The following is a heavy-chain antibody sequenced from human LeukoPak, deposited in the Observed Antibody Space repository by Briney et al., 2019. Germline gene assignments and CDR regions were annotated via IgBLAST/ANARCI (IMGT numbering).Heavy chain of an antibody. Sequence: ASVKVSCKASGYTFTSYGISWVRQAPGQGLEWMGWINPNSGVTNYAQKFQGRVTMTRDTSVSTAYMELRRLRSDDTAVYYCAREDIVLVSAAKDYWGQGTLVTVST. J-gene: IGHJ4*02. D-gene: IGHD2-2*01. CDR1: GYTFTSYG. V-gene: IGHV1-2*02. CDR3: AREDIVLVSAAKDY. CDR2: INPNSGVT.